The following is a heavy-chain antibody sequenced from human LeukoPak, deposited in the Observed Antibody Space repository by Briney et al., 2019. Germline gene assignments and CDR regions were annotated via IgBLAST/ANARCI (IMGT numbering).Heavy chain of an antibody. CDR3: AQGSGQYFYY. CDR2: IKSETAGGTT. CDR1: GLTVSNIW. V-gene: IGHV3-15*07. Sequence: GGSLRLSCAVSGLTVSNIWMNWVRQAPGKGLEWVGHIKSETAGGTTDFAAPVKGRFTISRDDSKNTLFLQLNSLTSDDTAVYYCAQGSGQYFYYWGQGTLVTVSS. J-gene: IGHJ4*02. D-gene: IGHD2-15*01.